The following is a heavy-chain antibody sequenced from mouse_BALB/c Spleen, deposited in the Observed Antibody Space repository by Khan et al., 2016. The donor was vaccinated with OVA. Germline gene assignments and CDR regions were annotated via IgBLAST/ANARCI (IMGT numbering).Heavy chain of an antibody. CDR3: ARQPNYHYSSRDY. Sequence: QVQLQQSGPGLVAPSQSLSITCTISGFSLTSYGVHWVRQPPGKGLEWLVVIWSDGSTAYNSALNSRLSISKDNSKSQVFLKMNSLQTDDTAMYYCARQPNYHYSSRDYWGQGTSVTVSS. CDR1: GFSLTSYG. V-gene: IGHV2-6-1*01. D-gene: IGHD1-1*02. CDR2: IWSDGST. J-gene: IGHJ4*01.